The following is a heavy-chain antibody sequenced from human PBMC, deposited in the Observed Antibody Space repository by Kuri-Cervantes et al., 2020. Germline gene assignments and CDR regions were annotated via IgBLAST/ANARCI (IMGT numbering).Heavy chain of an antibody. D-gene: IGHD6-13*01. J-gene: IGHJ6*03. CDR2: ILPGSGTT. Sequence: QVKLEESGAELMKPGASVKLSCKATGYTFTGYWIEWVKQRPGHGLEWIGEILPGSGTTSYNQKFKGKATLTVDKSSSTAHMELRSLTSEDSAVYYCARRLLRSWYFDVWGTGTTVTVSS. CDR3: ARRLLRSWYFDV. CDR1: GYTFTGYW. V-gene: IGHV1-46*01.